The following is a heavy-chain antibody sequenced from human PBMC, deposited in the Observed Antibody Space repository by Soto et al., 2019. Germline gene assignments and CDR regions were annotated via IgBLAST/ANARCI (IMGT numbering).Heavy chain of an antibody. CDR2: INPSGGST. V-gene: IGHV1-46*01. CDR1: GYTFTSYY. Sequence: ASVKVSCKASGYTFTSYYMHWVRQAPGQGLEWMGIINPSGGSTSYAQKFQGRVTMTRDTSTSTVYMELSSLRSEDTAVYYCARGGSLWFGDPPSVNYYYGMDVWGQGTTVTVSS. J-gene: IGHJ6*01. CDR3: ARGGSLWFGDPPSVNYYYGMDV. D-gene: IGHD3-10*01.